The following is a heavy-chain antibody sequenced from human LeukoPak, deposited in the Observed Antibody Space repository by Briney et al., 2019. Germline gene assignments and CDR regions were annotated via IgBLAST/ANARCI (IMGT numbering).Heavy chain of an antibody. CDR1: GYTFTSYD. Sequence: ASVKVSCKASGYTFTSYDINWVRQAPGQGLEWMGWINPNSGGTNYAQKFQGRVTMTRDTSISTAYMELSRLRSDDTAVYYCAREARGSGSLNFDYWGQGTLVTVSS. V-gene: IGHV1-2*02. CDR3: AREARGSGSLNFDY. D-gene: IGHD1-26*01. CDR2: INPNSGGT. J-gene: IGHJ4*02.